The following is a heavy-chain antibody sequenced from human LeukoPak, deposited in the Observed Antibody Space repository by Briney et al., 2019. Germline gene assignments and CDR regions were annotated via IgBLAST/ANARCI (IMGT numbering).Heavy chain of an antibody. J-gene: IGHJ4*02. V-gene: IGHV1-18*01. Sequence: ASVKVSCKASGYTFTSYGTSWVRQAPGQGLEWMGWISAYNGNTNYAQKLQGRVTMTTDTSTRTAYMELRSLRSDDTAVYYCARHGSGVYYYDYWGQGTLVTVSS. CDR1: GYTFTSYG. CDR3: ARHGSGVYYYDY. CDR2: ISAYNGNT. D-gene: IGHD6-19*01.